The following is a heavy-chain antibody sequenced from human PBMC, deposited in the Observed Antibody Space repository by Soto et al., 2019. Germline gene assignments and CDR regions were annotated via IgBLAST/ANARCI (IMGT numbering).Heavy chain of an antibody. CDR1: GSTFDDYT. CDR3: AKDMDSSGWSEYYYYYGMDV. D-gene: IGHD6-19*01. V-gene: IGHV3-43*01. J-gene: IGHJ6*02. Sequence: GSLRTTCAAPGSTFDDYTMHRDRQAPGKGLEWFSRSSWYGGSTYYADSVKGRFTISRDNSKNSLYLQMNSLRTEDTALYYCAKDMDSSGWSEYYYYYGMDVWGQGTTVTVYS. CDR2: SSWYGGST.